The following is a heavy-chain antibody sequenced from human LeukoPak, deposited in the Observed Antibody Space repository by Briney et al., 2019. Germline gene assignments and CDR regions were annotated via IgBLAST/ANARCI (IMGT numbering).Heavy chain of an antibody. Sequence: ASVKVSCKASGYTFTSYGISWVRQAPGQGLESMGWISSYNGNTNYAQKFQGRVTMTTDTLTSTAYMELRSLRSDDTAVYYCASGVEAFDIWGQGTMVTVSS. CDR3: ASGVEAFDI. CDR2: ISSYNGNT. V-gene: IGHV1-18*01. CDR1: GYTFTSYG. D-gene: IGHD2-8*01. J-gene: IGHJ3*02.